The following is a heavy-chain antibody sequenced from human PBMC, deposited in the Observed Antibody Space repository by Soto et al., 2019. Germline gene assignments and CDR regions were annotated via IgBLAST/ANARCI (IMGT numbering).Heavy chain of an antibody. CDR1: GFTFSSYS. CDR2: ISSSSRYI. J-gene: IGHJ1*01. CDR3: ARGFDILTGLCFQH. V-gene: IGHV3-21*01. Sequence: EVQLLESGGDLVKPGGSLRLSCAASGFTFSSYSMNWVRQAPGKGLEWVSSISSSSRYIYYPDSVKGRFTISRDNAKNSLYLQMSSLRAEDTAVYNCARGFDILTGLCFQHWGQGTLVTGSS. D-gene: IGHD3-9*01.